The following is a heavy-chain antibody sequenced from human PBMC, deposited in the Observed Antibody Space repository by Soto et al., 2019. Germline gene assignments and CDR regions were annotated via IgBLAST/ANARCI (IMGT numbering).Heavy chain of an antibody. CDR3: ARDVGLDSDDFFAY. CDR2: IRGDGGQT. V-gene: IGHV3-23*01. D-gene: IGHD3-9*01. CDR1: GFTFTSYG. J-gene: IGHJ4*02. Sequence: VGSLRLSCTASGFTFTSYGMGWVRQAPGKGLQWISTIRGDGGQTHYTDSVKGRFSISRDNSKNTVYLQMDSLRAEDTAMYFCARDVGLDSDDFFAYWGQGTQVTVSS.